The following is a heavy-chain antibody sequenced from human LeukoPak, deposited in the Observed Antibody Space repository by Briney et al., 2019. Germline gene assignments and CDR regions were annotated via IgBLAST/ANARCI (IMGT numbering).Heavy chain of an antibody. Sequence: GGSLRLSCAASGFTFSSYWMSWVRQAPGKGLEWVANIKQDGSEKYSVDSVKGRFTISRDNAKNSLYMQMNRLRAEDTAVYYCARVMSASVWRSYGSYYYYYYMDIWGKGTTVTASS. D-gene: IGHD3-16*01. J-gene: IGHJ6*03. CDR1: GFTFSSYW. V-gene: IGHV3-7*01. CDR2: IKQDGSEK. CDR3: ARVMSASVWRSYGSYYYYYYMDI.